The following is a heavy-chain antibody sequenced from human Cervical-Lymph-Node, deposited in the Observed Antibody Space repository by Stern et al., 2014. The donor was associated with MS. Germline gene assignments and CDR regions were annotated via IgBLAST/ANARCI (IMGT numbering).Heavy chain of an antibody. Sequence: EVQLVQSGAEVKKSGESLKISCKGFAFNFLTYYIAWVRQMPGRGLEWMGNIYPADSEIRYSPAFQGQVTISADKSTGTAYLQWSGLKASDSAMYYCARHTAGDWYFDVWGRGTLVTVSA. D-gene: IGHD6-13*01. CDR3: ARHTAGDWYFDV. CDR1: AFNFLTYY. CDR2: IYPADSEI. J-gene: IGHJ2*01. V-gene: IGHV5-51*01.